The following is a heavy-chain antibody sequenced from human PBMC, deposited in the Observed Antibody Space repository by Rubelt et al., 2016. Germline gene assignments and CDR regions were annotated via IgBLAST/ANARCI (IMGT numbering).Heavy chain of an antibody. D-gene: IGHD2-15*01. Sequence: QVQLQKWGAGLFQPSETLSLICAVYGESFNDHYWTWIRQPPGTGLAWIGDINHRGSTNYNASLKSAVPISPDPSKNQFPLKGRSVTAADTGVYYCARRYCSGDSCSTVDYWGQGTLVTVSS. J-gene: IGHJ4*02. CDR3: ARRYCSGDSCSTVDY. CDR2: INHRGST. CDR1: GESFNDHY. V-gene: IGHV4-34*02.